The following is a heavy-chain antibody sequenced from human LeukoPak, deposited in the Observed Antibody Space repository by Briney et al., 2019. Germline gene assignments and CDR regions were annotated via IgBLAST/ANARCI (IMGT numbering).Heavy chain of an antibody. Sequence: GGSLRLSCAASGFTFSNYDMNWVRQAPGKGLEWVSFISTITGTIYYADSVKGRFTISRDNAKNSLYLQMDSLRAEDTAVYYCARSRYYGKRGYYYYYGMDVWGQGTTVTVSS. V-gene: IGHV3-48*01. CDR3: ARSRYYGKRGYYYYYGMDV. CDR1: GFTFSNYD. D-gene: IGHD3-10*01. J-gene: IGHJ6*02. CDR2: ISTITGTI.